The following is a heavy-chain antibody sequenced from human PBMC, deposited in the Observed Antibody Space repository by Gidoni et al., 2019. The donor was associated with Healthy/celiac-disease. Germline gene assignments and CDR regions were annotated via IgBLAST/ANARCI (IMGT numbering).Heavy chain of an antibody. CDR3: ARDPPGRSSWWGVDYYYYGMDV. Sequence: QVQLVESGGGVVQPGRSLRLACAASGCTFSSYGMHWVRQTPGKGLEWVAVIWYDGSNKYYADSVEGRFTISRDNSKNTLYLQMNSLRAEDTAVYYCARDPPGRSSWWGVDYYYYGMDVWGQGTTVTVSS. J-gene: IGHJ6*02. D-gene: IGHD6-13*01. CDR1: GCTFSSYG. V-gene: IGHV3-33*01. CDR2: IWYDGSNK.